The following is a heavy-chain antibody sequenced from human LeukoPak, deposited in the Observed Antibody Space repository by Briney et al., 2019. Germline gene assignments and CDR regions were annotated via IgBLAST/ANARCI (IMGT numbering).Heavy chain of an antibody. D-gene: IGHD3-22*01. CDR3: AEDTYYYDSSGLRFDY. CDR2: IRGNDGST. V-gene: IGHV3-23*01. J-gene: IGHJ4*02. Sequence: PGGSLRLSCAASGFTFSSYVMSWVRQAPGKGLEWVSLIRGNDGSTYYADSVKGRFTISRDNAKNSLYLQMNSLRAEDTALYYCAEDTYYYDSSGLRFDYWGQGTLVTVSS. CDR1: GFTFSSYV.